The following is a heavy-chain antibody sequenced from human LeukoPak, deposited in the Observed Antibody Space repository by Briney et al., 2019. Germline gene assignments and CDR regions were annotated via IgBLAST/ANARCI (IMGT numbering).Heavy chain of an antibody. CDR3: ARGGGSYDF. J-gene: IGHJ4*02. CDR2: ITTSGDGT. V-gene: IGHV3-64*01. D-gene: IGHD1-26*01. Sequence: PGGSLRLSCAASGFTFHAYPMHWVRQAPGKGLEYVSAITTSGDGTYYANSVKGRFTISRDNSKSTLYLQMGSLRPDDMGVYYCARGGGSYDFWGQGTLVTVSS. CDR1: GFTFHAYP.